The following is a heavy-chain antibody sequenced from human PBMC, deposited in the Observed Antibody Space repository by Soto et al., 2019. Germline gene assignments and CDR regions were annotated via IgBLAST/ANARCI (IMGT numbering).Heavy chain of an antibody. CDR1: GFTFSDYY. Sequence: GGSLRLSCAASGFTFSDYYMSWIRQAPGKGLEWIGYSSNSGSFTRYADSVKGRFSIPRDNAKNSLYLQMNSLRGEDTAIYYCVRSGDNYNLLDYWGQGTPVTVSS. CDR2: SSNSGSFT. V-gene: IGHV3-11*06. D-gene: IGHD1-1*01. CDR3: VRSGDNYNLLDY. J-gene: IGHJ4*02.